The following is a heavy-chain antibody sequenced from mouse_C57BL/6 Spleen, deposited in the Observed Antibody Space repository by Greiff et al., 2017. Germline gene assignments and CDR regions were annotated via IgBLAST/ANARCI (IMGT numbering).Heavy chain of an antibody. CDR2: ISSGGDYI. D-gene: IGHD4-1*01. CDR3: TKGTGTGFDY. J-gene: IGHJ2*01. CDR1: GFTFSSYA. V-gene: IGHV5-9-1*02. Sequence: EVKLMESGEGLVKPGGSLKLSCAASGFTFSSYAMSWVRQTPEKRLEWVAYISSGGDYIYYADTVNGRFTISSDNARNTLYLQMSSLESADTAMYDCTKGTGTGFDYWGQGTTLTVAA.